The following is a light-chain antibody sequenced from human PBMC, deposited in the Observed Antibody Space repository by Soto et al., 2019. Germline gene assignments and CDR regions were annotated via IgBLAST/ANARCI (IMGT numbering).Light chain of an antibody. Sequence: EIVLTQSPATLSVSPGERATLSCRADQSVRDDLAWYQQKPGQAPRLLFYGVSTRATGIPVRFSASGSGTEFTLTISSLQSKDFAVYYCQQYNHWPRGYTFGQGTKLEIK. J-gene: IGKJ2*01. CDR2: GVS. V-gene: IGKV3-15*01. CDR1: QSVRDD. CDR3: QQYNHWPRGYT.